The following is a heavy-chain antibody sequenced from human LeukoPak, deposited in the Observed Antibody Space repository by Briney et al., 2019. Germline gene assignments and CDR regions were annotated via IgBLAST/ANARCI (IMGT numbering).Heavy chain of an antibody. J-gene: IGHJ4*02. CDR3: ARDRGTTGYYYLDS. D-gene: IGHD1-26*01. CDR1: GGPITEYY. CDR2: IYHTGST. Sequence: SETLSLTCSVSGGPITEYYWSWIRQPPGKGLEWIGYIYHTGSTNYSPSLKSRLTMSVDACRNQFSLKLVSVTAADTGVYYCARDRGTTGYYYLDSWGQGILVTVSS. V-gene: IGHV4-59*01.